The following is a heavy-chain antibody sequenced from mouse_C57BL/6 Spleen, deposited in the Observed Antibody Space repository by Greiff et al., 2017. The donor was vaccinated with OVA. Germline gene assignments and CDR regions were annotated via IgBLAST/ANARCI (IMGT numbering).Heavy chain of an antibody. CDR3: ARITTVAGAY. J-gene: IGHJ3*01. D-gene: IGHD1-1*01. CDR2: IYPGDGDT. Sequence: LVESGPELVKPGASVKISCKASGYAFSSSWMNWVKQRPGKGLEWIGRIYPGDGDTNYNGKFKGKATLTADKSSSTAYMQLSSLTSEDSAVYFCARITTVAGAYWGQGTLVTVSA. CDR1: GYAFSSSW. V-gene: IGHV1-82*01.